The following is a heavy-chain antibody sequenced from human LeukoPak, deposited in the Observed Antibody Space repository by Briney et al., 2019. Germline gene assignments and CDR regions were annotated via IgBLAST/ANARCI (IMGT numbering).Heavy chain of an antibody. Sequence: ASVKVSCKGSGYTFTSYDINWVRQATGQGLEWMGWMNPNSGNTGYAQKFQGRVTMTRNTSIITAYMELSSLRSEDTAVYYCARGPSIAAAGRHFDYWGQGTLVTVSS. J-gene: IGHJ4*02. CDR1: GYTFTSYD. V-gene: IGHV1-8*01. CDR3: ARGPSIAAAGRHFDY. D-gene: IGHD6-13*01. CDR2: MNPNSGNT.